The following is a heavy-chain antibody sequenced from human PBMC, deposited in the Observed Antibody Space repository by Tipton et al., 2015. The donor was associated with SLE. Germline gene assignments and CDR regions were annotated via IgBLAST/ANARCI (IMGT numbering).Heavy chain of an antibody. Sequence: SLRLSCAASGFTFDDYAMHWVRQAPGKGLEWVSGISWNSGSIGYADSVKGRFTTSRDNAKNSLYLQMNSLRAEDTALYYCAKGRWSSSWYGYFQHWGQGTLVTVSS. V-gene: IGHV3-9*01. CDR3: AKGRWSSSWYGYFQH. CDR2: ISWNSGSI. CDR1: GFTFDDYA. J-gene: IGHJ1*01. D-gene: IGHD6-13*01.